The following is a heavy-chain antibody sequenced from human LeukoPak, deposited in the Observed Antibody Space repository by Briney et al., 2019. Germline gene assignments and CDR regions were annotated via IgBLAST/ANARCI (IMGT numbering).Heavy chain of an antibody. J-gene: IGHJ4*02. Sequence: GGSLRLSCVASGFTFSNYAMHWVRQAPGKGLEYVSAINTNGGTTYYANSVKGRFTISRDNSKKTVYLQMGSLRAEDMAVYYCVRTSGSLDYWGQGTLVTVSS. D-gene: IGHD1-26*01. CDR1: GFTFSNYA. CDR2: INTNGGTT. CDR3: VRTSGSLDY. V-gene: IGHV3-64*01.